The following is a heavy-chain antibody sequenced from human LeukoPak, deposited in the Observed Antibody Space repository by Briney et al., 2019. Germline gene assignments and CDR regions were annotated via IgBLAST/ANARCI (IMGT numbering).Heavy chain of an antibody. Sequence: ASVKVSCKASGYTFTGYYMHWVRQAPGQGLEWMGWINPNSGGTNYAQKFQGRVTMTRDTSISTAYMELSRLRSDDTAVYYCAADHGGIRSFDYWGQGTLVTVSS. V-gene: IGHV1-2*02. CDR3: AADHGGIRSFDY. J-gene: IGHJ4*02. CDR2: INPNSGGT. D-gene: IGHD4-23*01. CDR1: GYTFTGYY.